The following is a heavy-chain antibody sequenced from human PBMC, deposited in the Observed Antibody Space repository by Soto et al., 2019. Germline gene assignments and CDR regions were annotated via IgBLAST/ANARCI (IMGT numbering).Heavy chain of an antibody. D-gene: IGHD1-26*01. Sequence: ASVKVSCKASSYTFTSYGISWVRQAPGQGLEWMGWISAYNGNTNYAQKLQGRVTMTTDTSTSTAYMELRSLGSDDTAVYYCARDPIVGATTARGWFDPWGQGTLVTVSS. V-gene: IGHV1-18*01. J-gene: IGHJ5*02. CDR3: ARDPIVGATTARGWFDP. CDR2: ISAYNGNT. CDR1: SYTFTSYG.